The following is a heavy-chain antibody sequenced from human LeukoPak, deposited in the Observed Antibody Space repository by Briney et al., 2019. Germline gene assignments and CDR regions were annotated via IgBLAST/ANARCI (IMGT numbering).Heavy chain of an antibody. D-gene: IGHD3-3*01. V-gene: IGHV3-21*01. J-gene: IGHJ4*02. CDR3: ARVNYDFWSVPYYFDY. Sequence: GSLRLSCAASGFTFSSYSMNWVRQAPGKGLEWVSSISSSSSYIYYADSVKGRFTISRDNAKNSLYLQMNSLRAEDTAVYYCARVNYDFWSVPYYFDYWGQGTLVTVSS. CDR1: GFTFSSYS. CDR2: ISSSSSYI.